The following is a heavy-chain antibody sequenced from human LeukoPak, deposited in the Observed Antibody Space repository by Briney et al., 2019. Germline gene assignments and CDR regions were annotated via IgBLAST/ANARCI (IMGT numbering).Heavy chain of an antibody. CDR1: GGSISSGGHY. V-gene: IGHV4-31*03. J-gene: IGHJ4*02. D-gene: IGHD4-17*01. Sequence: SETLSLTCTVSGGSISSGGHYWSWIRQHPGKGLEWIGCIYYSGTTYYHPPLTSRVAISVDTSKNQFSLKLSSVTAADTAVYYCARSGTVTTWNYWGQGTLVTVSS. CDR3: ARSGTVTTWNY. CDR2: IYYSGTT.